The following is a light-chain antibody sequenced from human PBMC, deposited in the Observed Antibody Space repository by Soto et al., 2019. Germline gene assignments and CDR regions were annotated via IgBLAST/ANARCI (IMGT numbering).Light chain of an antibody. V-gene: IGKV1-6*01. J-gene: IGKJ1*01. CDR2: VAS. CDR3: LQDYNYPWK. CDR1: RYIRTA. Sequence: IQMTHSPSSLSASVLDVVFMTVLASRYIRTAVSWYQHRPGKAPKVLICVASSLQSGVPSRFSGSGYGTDFTLTISSLQPEDFATYYCLQDYNYPWKFGQGTKVDIK.